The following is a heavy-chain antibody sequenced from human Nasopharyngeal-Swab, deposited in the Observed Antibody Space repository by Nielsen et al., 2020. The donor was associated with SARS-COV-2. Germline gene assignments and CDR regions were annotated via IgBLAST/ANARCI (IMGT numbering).Heavy chain of an antibody. Sequence: GESLKISCAASGFTFSSYAMTWVRQAAGKGLEWVSSISFSGGRTYYAESVRGRFTISRDNSKNTVYLQMGGLGAEDTAVYYCAKVNGYHRDNGDFEYWGQGTLVTVAS. J-gene: IGHJ4*02. V-gene: IGHV3-23*01. D-gene: IGHD5-24*01. CDR2: ISFSGGRT. CDR3: AKVNGYHRDNGDFEY. CDR1: GFTFSSYA.